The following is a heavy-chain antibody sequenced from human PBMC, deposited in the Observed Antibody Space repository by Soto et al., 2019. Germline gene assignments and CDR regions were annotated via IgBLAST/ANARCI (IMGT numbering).Heavy chain of an antibody. CDR3: AREKVGADDY. Sequence: QVQLVQSGAEVKKPGASVKVSCKASGYTFTSSDINWVRQDTGQGLEWMGWMNPNSGNTGYAQKFQGRGTMTRNTAISTAYMELNSLRSEYTAVYYCAREKVGADDYWGQGTLVTVSS. D-gene: IGHD1-26*01. V-gene: IGHV1-8*01. CDR1: GYTFTSSD. CDR2: MNPNSGNT. J-gene: IGHJ4*02.